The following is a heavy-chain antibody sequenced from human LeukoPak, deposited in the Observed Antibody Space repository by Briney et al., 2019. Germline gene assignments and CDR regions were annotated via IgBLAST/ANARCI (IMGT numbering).Heavy chain of an antibody. D-gene: IGHD5-12*01. CDR1: GGSISSYY. V-gene: IGHV4-59*01. CDR3: ARASRWLRTLFDY. Sequence: SETLSLTCTVSGGSISSYYWSWIRQPPGKGLEWVGYIYYSGSTNYNPSLKSRVTISVDTSKNQFSLKLSSMTAADTAVYYCARASRWLRTLFDYWGQGTLVTVSS. J-gene: IGHJ4*02. CDR2: IYYSGST.